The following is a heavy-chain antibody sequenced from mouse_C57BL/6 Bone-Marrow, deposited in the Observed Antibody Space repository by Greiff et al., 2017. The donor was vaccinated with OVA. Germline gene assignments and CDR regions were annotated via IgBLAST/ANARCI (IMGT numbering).Heavy chain of an antibody. V-gene: IGHV1-7*01. CDR1: GYTFTSYW. Sequence: QVHVKQSGAELAKPGASVKLSCKASGYTFTSYWMHWVKQRPGQGLEWIGYINPSSGYTKYNQKFKDKATLTADKSSSTAYMQLSSLTYEDSAVYDCARASNWVFAYWGQGTLVTVSA. J-gene: IGHJ3*01. CDR2: INPSSGYT. D-gene: IGHD4-1*01. CDR3: ARASNWVFAY.